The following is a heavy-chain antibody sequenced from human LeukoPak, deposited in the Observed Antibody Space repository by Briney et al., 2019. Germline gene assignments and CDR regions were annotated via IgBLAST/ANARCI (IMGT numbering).Heavy chain of an antibody. CDR1: GFTFSSYA. D-gene: IGHD3-10*01. CDR2: ISGSGGAT. V-gene: IGHV3-23*01. CDR3: AKGAYYHGSGRYFDY. J-gene: IGHJ4*02. Sequence: GGSLRLSCAASGFTFSSYAMNWVRQAPGKGLEWVSAISGSGGATYYADSVKGRYTMSRDNSKNTLYLQMNSLRAEDTAVYYCAKGAYYHGSGRYFDYWGQGTLVTVSS.